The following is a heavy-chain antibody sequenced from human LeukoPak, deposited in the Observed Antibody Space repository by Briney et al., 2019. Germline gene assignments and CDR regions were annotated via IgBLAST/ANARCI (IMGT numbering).Heavy chain of an antibody. D-gene: IGHD2-2*01. V-gene: IGHV3-7*01. J-gene: IGHJ4*02. CDR1: GFTFSSYW. CDR2: IKQDGSEK. CDR3: ASCSSTSCYFTNFDY. Sequence: GGSLRLSCAASGFTFSSYWMSWVRQAPGKGLEWVANIKQDGSEKYYVDSVKGRFTISRDNAKNSLYLQMNSLRAEDTAVYYCASCSSTSCYFTNFDYWGQGTLVTVSS.